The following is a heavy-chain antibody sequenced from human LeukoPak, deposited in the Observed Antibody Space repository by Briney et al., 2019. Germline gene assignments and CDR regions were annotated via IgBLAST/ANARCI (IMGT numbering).Heavy chain of an antibody. J-gene: IGHJ4*02. CDR1: GGSISSSSYY. D-gene: IGHD3-16*02. CDR3: ARGGIMITFGGVIAPC. Sequence: SETPSLTCTVSGGSISSSSYYWGWIRQPPGKGLEWIGSIYYSGSTYYNPSLKSRVTISVDTSKNQFSLKLSSVTAADTAVYYCARGGIMITFGGVIAPCWGQGTLVTVSS. CDR2: IYYSGST. V-gene: IGHV4-39*07.